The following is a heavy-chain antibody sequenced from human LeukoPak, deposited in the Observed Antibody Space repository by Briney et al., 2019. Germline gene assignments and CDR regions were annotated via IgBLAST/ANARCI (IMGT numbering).Heavy chain of an antibody. V-gene: IGHV1-8*01. CDR2: MSPNSGNT. CDR1: GYTFTNYD. Sequence: ASVKVSCKTSGYTFTNYDINWVRQATGQGLEWMGWMSPNSGNTGYAQNFQGRVTLTRDTSISTAYMELNNLRSEDTAIYYCTRGAGGTTLAYGVTFDFWGQGTLVTVSS. D-gene: IGHD1-1*01. J-gene: IGHJ4*02. CDR3: TRGAGGTTLAYGVTFDF.